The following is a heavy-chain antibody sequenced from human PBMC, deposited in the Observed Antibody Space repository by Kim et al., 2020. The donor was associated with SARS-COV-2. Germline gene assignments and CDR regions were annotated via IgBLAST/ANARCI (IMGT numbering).Heavy chain of an antibody. J-gene: IGHJ3*02. CDR3: AREGLAAADPNGAFDI. D-gene: IGHD6-13*01. V-gene: IGHV3-53*01. CDR1: GFTVSSNY. Sequence: GGSLRLSCAASGFTVSSNYMSWVRQAPGKGLEWVSVIYSGGSTYYADSVKGRFTISRDNSKNTLYLQMNSLRAEDTAVYYCAREGLAAADPNGAFDIWGQGTMVTVSS. CDR2: IYSGGST.